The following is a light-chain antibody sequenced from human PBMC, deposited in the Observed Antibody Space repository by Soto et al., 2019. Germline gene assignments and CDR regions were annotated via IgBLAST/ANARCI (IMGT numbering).Light chain of an antibody. CDR2: KTS. CDR3: QQYKSFSLT. J-gene: IGKJ4*01. Sequence: DIQMTRSPSTLSASVGDRVTITCRASQSISSWLAWYQQKPGKAPKLLIYKTSNLESGVPSRFSGSGSGTEFSLNISSLQPDDFETYYCQQYKSFSLTFGGGTKVDIK. CDR1: QSISSW. V-gene: IGKV1-5*03.